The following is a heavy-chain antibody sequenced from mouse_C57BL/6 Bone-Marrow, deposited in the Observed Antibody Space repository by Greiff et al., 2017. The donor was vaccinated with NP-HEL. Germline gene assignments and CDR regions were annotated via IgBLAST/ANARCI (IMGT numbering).Heavy chain of an antibody. CDR3: ARRTTVVAREYFDV. CDR1: GYTFTSYG. V-gene: IGHV1-81*01. Sequence: QVQLQQSGAELARPGASVKLSCKASGYTFTSYGISWVKQRTGQGLEWIGEIYPRSGNTYYNEKFKGNATLTSHQSSSTAYMQLRSLRSEDSAVYVGARRTTVVAREYFDVWGTGTTVTVSS. J-gene: IGHJ1*03. D-gene: IGHD1-1*01. CDR2: IYPRSGNT.